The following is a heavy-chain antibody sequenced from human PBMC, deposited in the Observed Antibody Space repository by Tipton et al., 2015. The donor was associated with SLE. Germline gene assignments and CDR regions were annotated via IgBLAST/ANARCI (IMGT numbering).Heavy chain of an antibody. CDR2: THYSGNT. J-gene: IGHJ4*02. Sequence: TLSLTCRVSGDSISSNTYYWGWIRQPPGKGLEWIGNTHYSGNTYYTPSLKSRITISLDTSKNQFSLRLSFVTAADTAVYYCARRLTAAGTHFYDYWGQGTLVTVSS. CDR3: ARRLTAAGTHFYDY. CDR1: GDSISSNTYY. D-gene: IGHD6-13*01. V-gene: IGHV4-39*07.